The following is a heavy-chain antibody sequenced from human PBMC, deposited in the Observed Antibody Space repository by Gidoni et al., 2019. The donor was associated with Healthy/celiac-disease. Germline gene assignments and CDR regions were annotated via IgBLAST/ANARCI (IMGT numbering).Heavy chain of an antibody. V-gene: IGHV4-59*01. D-gene: IGHD2-21*01. Sequence: QVQLQESGPGLVKPAETLSLTCTVSGGSISSYYWSWIRQPPGKGLEWIGYIYYSGSTNYNPSLKSRVTISVDTSKIPFSLKLSSVTAADTAVYYCARGIRPYCGGDCYSYYFDYWGQGTLVTVSS. CDR3: ARGIRPYCGGDCYSYYFDY. CDR1: GGSISSYY. J-gene: IGHJ4*02. CDR2: IYYSGST.